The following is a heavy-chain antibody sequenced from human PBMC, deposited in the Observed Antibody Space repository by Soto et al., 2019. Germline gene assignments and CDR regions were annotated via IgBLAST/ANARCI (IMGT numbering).Heavy chain of an antibody. J-gene: IGHJ4*02. CDR2: IIPILGIA. CDR3: ARDPIYGGNSGYFDY. D-gene: IGHD4-17*01. Sequence: QVQQVQSGAEVKKPGSSVKVSCKASGGTFSSYTISWVRQAPGQGLEWMGRIIPILGIANYAQKFQGRVTITADKSTSTAYMELSSLRSEDTAVYYCARDPIYGGNSGYFDYWGQGTLVTVSS. V-gene: IGHV1-69*08. CDR1: GGTFSSYT.